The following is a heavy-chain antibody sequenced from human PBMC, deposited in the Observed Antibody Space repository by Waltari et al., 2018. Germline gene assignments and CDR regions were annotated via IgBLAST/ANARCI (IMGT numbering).Heavy chain of an antibody. CDR2: RSGKNGQT. Sequence: QVQLVQSGAEVKKPGASVKVSCKASGYTFSDYGISWVRQAPGQGVEWMGWRSGKNGQTNQAQKFQGRVTMTRDTSTTTVYLELSSLKSEDTAVYYCARGLSGSTFRSEYDYWGQGTLVTVSS. CDR3: ARGLSGSTFRSEYDY. V-gene: IGHV1-18*01. CDR1: GYTFSDYG. D-gene: IGHD1-7*01. J-gene: IGHJ4*02.